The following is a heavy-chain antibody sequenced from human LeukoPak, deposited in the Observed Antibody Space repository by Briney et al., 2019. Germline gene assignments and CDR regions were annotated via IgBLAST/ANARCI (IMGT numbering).Heavy chain of an antibody. V-gene: IGHV3-15*01. CDR3: APPRNYFGP. J-gene: IGHJ5*02. CDR1: GFTFSDEW. D-gene: IGHD2/OR15-2a*01. CDR2: IKSKTDGGTA. Sequence: GGSLRLSCAASGFTFSDEWMNWVRQAPGKGLEWVGHIKSKTDGGTADYAAPVKGRFTISRDDSRNTLFLQMNSLRTEDTAVYYCAPPRNYFGPWGQGTLVTVSS.